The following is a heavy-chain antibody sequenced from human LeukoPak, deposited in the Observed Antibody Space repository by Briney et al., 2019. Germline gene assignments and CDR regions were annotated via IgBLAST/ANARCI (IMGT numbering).Heavy chain of an antibody. D-gene: IGHD6-19*01. CDR2: MNPNSGNK. CDR3: TRGSSGRRDN. V-gene: IGHV1-8*01. Sequence: ASVKVSCKASGYTFTSCDINWVRQATGRGLEWMGWMNPNSGNKGYGQSFQGRITMTRDISIGKAYMELSNLTSEDTAIYYCTRGSSGRRDNWGQGTLVTVSA. J-gene: IGHJ4*02. CDR1: GYTFTSCD.